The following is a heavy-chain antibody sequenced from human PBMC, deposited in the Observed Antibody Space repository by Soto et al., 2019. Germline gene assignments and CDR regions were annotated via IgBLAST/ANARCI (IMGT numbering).Heavy chain of an antibody. Sequence: EVQLLESGGGLVQPGGSLRLSCAASGFTFSSYAMGWVRQAPGKGLEWVSAISGSGGSTYYADSVKGRFTISRDNSKNTLYLQMNSLRAEDTAVYYCAKDPSAGYSSSWYEVDYWGQGTLVTVSS. CDR1: GFTFSSYA. CDR2: ISGSGGST. D-gene: IGHD6-13*01. CDR3: AKDPSAGYSSSWYEVDY. J-gene: IGHJ4*02. V-gene: IGHV3-23*01.